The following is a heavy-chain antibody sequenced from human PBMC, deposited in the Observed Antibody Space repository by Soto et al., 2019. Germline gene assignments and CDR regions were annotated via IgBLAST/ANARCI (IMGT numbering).Heavy chain of an antibody. CDR1: GGTFSSYA. CDR3: ARDLKESSSWRDFDY. Sequence: SVKVSCKASGGTFSSYAISWVRQAPGQGPEWMGGIIPIFGTANYAQKFQGRVTITADESTSTAYMELSSLRSEDTAVYYCARDLKESSSWRDFDYWGQGTLVTVSS. J-gene: IGHJ4*02. CDR2: IIPIFGTA. V-gene: IGHV1-69*13. D-gene: IGHD6-13*01.